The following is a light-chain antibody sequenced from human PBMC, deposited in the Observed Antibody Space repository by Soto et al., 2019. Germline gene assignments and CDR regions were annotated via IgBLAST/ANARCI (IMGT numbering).Light chain of an antibody. CDR1: QSLVYSDENTY. J-gene: IGKJ3*01. CDR2: TVS. Sequence: DIVMTQSPLSLPVTLGQPASISCRSSQSLVYSDENTYLHGFQQRPGQSARRLIYTVSNWDSVVLDRIRGSGSGTDFTLKISGVEAEDFGLYYCMQGTHWREFTFGPGPKVDIK. CDR3: MQGTHWREFT. V-gene: IGKV2D-30*01.